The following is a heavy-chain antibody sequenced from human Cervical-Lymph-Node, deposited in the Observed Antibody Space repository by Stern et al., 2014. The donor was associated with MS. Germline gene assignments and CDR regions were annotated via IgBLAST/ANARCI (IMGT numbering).Heavy chain of an antibody. CDR3: ARWMV. CDR2: ISSDGNSV. V-gene: IGHV3-74*01. D-gene: IGHD2-2*03. Sequence: LQLQESGGGLVPSGGSLRLSCTASGFTFRTYWVHWVRQVPGKGRVWVAGISSDGNSVTYAGSVKGRFTISRDNARNTLYLQMNSLRAEDTAIYYCARWMVWGQGTVVTASS. CDR1: GFTFRTYW. J-gene: IGHJ4*02.